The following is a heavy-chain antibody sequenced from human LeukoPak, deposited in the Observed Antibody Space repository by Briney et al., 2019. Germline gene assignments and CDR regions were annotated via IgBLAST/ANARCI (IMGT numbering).Heavy chain of an antibody. V-gene: IGHV4-39*07. J-gene: IGHJ3*02. CDR2: IYYSGST. CDR1: GGSISSSSYY. Sequence: SETLSLTCTVSGGSISSSSYYWGWIRQPPGKGLEWIGSIYYSGSTYYNPSLKSRVTISVDTSKNQFSLKLSSVTAADTAVYYCARDPGLRSYDAFNIWGQGTMVTVSS. D-gene: IGHD4-17*01. CDR3: ARDPGLRSYDAFNI.